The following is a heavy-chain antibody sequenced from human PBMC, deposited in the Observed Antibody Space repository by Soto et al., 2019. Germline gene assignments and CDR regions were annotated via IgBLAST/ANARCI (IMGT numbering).Heavy chain of an antibody. CDR2: ISYDGSNK. V-gene: IGHV3-30*18. CDR3: ANGGGACPFDY. CDR1: GFTFSSYG. D-gene: IGHD1-26*01. Sequence: QVQLVESGGGVVQPGRSLRLSCAASGFTFSSYGMHWVRQAPGKGLEWVAVISYDGSNKYYADSVKGRFTISRDNSKNPLYLQMKRLRAEDTAVYYWANGGGACPFDYWGHGTLVTVSS. J-gene: IGHJ4*01.